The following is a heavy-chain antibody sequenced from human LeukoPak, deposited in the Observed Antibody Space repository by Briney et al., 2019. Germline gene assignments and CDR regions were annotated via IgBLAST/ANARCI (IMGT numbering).Heavy chain of an antibody. J-gene: IGHJ4*02. V-gene: IGHV4-39*07. CDR1: GGSISSSSYY. Sequence: SETLSLTCTVSGGSISSSSYYWGWIRQPPGKGLEWIGNIYYSGTTYYNPSLKSRVTISVDTSKNQFSLRLTSVTAADTAVYYCATSSSWYSFDYCAQGTLVTVSS. CDR2: IYYSGTT. CDR3: ATSSSWYSFDY. D-gene: IGHD6-13*01.